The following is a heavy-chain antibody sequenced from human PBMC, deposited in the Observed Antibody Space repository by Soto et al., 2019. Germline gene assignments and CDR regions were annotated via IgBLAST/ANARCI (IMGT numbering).Heavy chain of an antibody. CDR3: ARASPRYYYYGMDV. Sequence: GASVKVSCKASVYTFTSYDINWVRQATGQGLEWMGWMNPNSGNTGYAQKFQGRVTMTSNTSISTAYMELSSLRSEDTAVYYCARASPRYYYYGMDVWGQGTTVTVSS. CDR2: MNPNSGNT. J-gene: IGHJ6*02. V-gene: IGHV1-8*01. CDR1: VYTFTSYD.